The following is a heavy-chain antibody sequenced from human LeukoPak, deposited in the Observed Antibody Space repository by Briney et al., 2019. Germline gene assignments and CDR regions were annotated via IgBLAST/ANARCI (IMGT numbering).Heavy chain of an antibody. J-gene: IGHJ4*02. CDR1: GFTFSSYA. D-gene: IGHD1-14*01. CDR3: AKATGYLL. V-gene: IGHV3-23*01. Sequence: GSLRLSCAASGFTFSSYAMSWVRQAPGKGLEWVSTISNSDYSTYYADSVKGRFTISRANSENTLYLQMNNLRAEDTAVYCCAKATGYLLWGQGTLVTVSS. CDR2: ISNSDYST.